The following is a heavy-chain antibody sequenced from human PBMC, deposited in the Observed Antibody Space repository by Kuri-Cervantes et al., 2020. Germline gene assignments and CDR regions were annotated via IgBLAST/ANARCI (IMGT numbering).Heavy chain of an antibody. V-gene: IGHV3-21*01. CDR2: ISSNNTYI. CDR3: ASRRGYGSGHDY. Sequence: GESLKISCAASGFIFSSYTINWVRQAPGKGLEWVSSISSNNTYIYYADSLKGRFTISRDNAKKSLYLQMNSLRAEDTAVYYCASRRGYGSGHDYWGQGTLVTVSS. J-gene: IGHJ4*02. D-gene: IGHD3-10*01. CDR1: GFIFSSYT.